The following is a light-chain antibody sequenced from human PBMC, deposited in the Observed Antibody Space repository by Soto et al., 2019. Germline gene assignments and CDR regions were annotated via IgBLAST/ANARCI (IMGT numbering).Light chain of an antibody. V-gene: IGKV3-11*01. J-gene: IGKJ4*01. CDR3: QQRSNWPLT. Sequence: EIVLTQSPATLSLSPGESATLSCRASQSLSSYLAWYQQKPGQAPRLLMFDASNRATDIPARFTGSGSGTELTLTINSLEPEDFAVYYCQQRSNWPLTFGGGTKVEI. CDR2: DAS. CDR1: QSLSSY.